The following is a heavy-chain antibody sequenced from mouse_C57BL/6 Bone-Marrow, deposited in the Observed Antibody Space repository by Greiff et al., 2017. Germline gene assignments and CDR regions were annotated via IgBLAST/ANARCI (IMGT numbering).Heavy chain of an antibody. CDR2: INPGSGGT. V-gene: IGHV1-54*01. CDR3: ARGLYVDY. D-gene: IGHD2-13*01. J-gene: IGHJ2*01. Sequence: QVQLQQSGAELVRPGTSVKVSCKASGYAFTNYLIEWVKQRPGQGLEWIGVINPGSGGTNYNEKFKGKATLTADKSSSTAYMQLGSLTSEDSAVYFCARGLYVDYWGQGTTLTVSS. CDR1: GYAFTNYL.